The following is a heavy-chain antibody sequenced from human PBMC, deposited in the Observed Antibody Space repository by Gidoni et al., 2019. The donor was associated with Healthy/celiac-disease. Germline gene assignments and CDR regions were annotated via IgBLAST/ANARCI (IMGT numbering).Heavy chain of an antibody. CDR1: VFTFSSYG. CDR3: ARDLDYGDYPMGFRFDP. D-gene: IGHD4-17*01. CDR2: IWYDGSNK. Sequence: QVQLVESGGVVVQPGRSLRLSCAASVFTFSSYGMHWVRQAPGKGLEWVAVIWYDGSNKYYADSVKGRFTISRDNSKNTLYLQMNSLRAEDTAVYYCARDLDYGDYPMGFRFDPWGQGTLVTVSS. J-gene: IGHJ5*02. V-gene: IGHV3-33*01.